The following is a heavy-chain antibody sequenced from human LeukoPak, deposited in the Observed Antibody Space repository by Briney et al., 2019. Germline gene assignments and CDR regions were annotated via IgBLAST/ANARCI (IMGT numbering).Heavy chain of an antibody. CDR2: ISSYNGNT. V-gene: IGHV1-18*01. Sequence: ASVKVSCKASGYAFTSFGMNWVRQAPGQGLEWMGWISSYNGNTNYAQKFQGRFTMTTDTSTSTAYMELRSLRSDDTAVYYCARSYCSNGVCYKDGSGWFDSWGQGTLVTVSS. CDR3: ARSYCSNGVCYKDGSGWFDS. J-gene: IGHJ5*01. CDR1: GYAFTSFG. D-gene: IGHD2-8*01.